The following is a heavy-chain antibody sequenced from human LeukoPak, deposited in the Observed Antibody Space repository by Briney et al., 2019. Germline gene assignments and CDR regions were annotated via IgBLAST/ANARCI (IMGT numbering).Heavy chain of an antibody. V-gene: IGHV3-23*01. J-gene: IGHJ4*02. CDR2: ISGSGGST. CDR3: AKDPDILTGYYVDY. CDR1: GFTFSSYA. Sequence: PGRSLRLSCAASGFTFSSYAMSWVRQAPGKGLEWVSAISGSGGSTYYADSVKGRFTISRDNSKNTLYLQMNSLRAEDTAVFYCAKDPDILTGYYVDYWGQGTLVTVSS. D-gene: IGHD3-9*01.